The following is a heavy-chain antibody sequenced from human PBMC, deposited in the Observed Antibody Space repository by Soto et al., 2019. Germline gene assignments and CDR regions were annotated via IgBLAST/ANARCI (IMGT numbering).Heavy chain of an antibody. CDR3: ATTYGSGSRPPYYFDY. V-gene: IGHV1-24*01. D-gene: IGHD3-10*01. Sequence: ASVKVSCKVSGYTLTELSMHWVRHAPGKGLEWMGGFDPEDGETIYAQKFQGRVTMTEDTSTDTAYMELSSLRSEDTAVYYCATTYGSGSRPPYYFDYWRQGTLVTVSS. CDR1: GYTLTELS. J-gene: IGHJ4*02. CDR2: FDPEDGET.